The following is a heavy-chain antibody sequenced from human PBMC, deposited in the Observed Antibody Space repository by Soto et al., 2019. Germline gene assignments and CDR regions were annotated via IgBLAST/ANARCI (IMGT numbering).Heavy chain of an antibody. J-gene: IGHJ3*01. Sequence: EVQLLESGGGLVQPGGSLRLSCAASGFTFINYAMIWVRQAPGKGLEWVSTISGGGDGTYYADSVKGHFTISRDNSKNTLYLQMNSLRAEVTPIYYCAKKGLGSLKSFCSNSDCHYAFDLWGQWTVVTVSS. CDR1: GFTFINYA. CDR3: AKKGLGSLKSFCSNSDCHYAFDL. CDR2: ISGGGDGT. D-gene: IGHD2-8*01. V-gene: IGHV3-23*01.